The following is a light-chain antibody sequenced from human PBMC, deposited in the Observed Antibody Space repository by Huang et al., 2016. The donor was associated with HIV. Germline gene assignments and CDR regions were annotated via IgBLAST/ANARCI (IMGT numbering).Light chain of an antibody. V-gene: IGKV2-30*01. CDR3: MQGTHWPGT. J-gene: IGKJ1*01. Sequence: VVMTQAPLSLPVTLGQPASIFCKSSQSLLSSDGDTFLNWFQQRPGQSPRRLIYQVSIRDSGVPLRFSGSGSGTLFTLRINTVEAEDVAIYYCMQGTHWPGTFGPGTKMDI. CDR1: QSLLSSDGDTF. CDR2: QVS.